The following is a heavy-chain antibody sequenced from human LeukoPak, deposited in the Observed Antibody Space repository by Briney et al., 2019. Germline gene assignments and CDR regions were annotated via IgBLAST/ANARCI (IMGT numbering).Heavy chain of an antibody. J-gene: IGHJ4*02. CDR2: ISGSGGST. D-gene: IGHD6-6*01. V-gene: IGHV3-23*01. CDR1: GFTFSSYA. Sequence: GGSLRLSCAASGFTFSSYAMSWVRQAPGKGLEWVSAISGSGGSTYYADSVKGRFTISRDNSKNTLYLQINSLRAEDTAVYYCATKGSSDYFDYWGQGTLVTVSS. CDR3: ATKGSSDYFDY.